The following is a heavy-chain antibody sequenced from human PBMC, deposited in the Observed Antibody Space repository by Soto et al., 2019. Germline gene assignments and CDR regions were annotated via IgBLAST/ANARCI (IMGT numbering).Heavy chain of an antibody. CDR2: INAGNGNT. D-gene: IGHD3-3*02. CDR3: ARGGTTIFLDV. V-gene: IGHV1-3*01. CDR1: VYTFTCYA. Sequence: XSVKVSCKASVYTFTCYAIHWVRQAPGQRLEWMGWINAGNGNTKYSQKFQGRVTITRDTSATTAYMELSSLRSEDTAVYYCARGGTTIFLDVWGKGTTVTVS. J-gene: IGHJ6*03.